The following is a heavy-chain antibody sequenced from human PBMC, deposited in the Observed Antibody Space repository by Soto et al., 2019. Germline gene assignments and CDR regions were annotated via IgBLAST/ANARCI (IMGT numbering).Heavy chain of an antibody. J-gene: IGHJ4*02. CDR1: GFTFSSYG. V-gene: IGHV3-33*06. CDR3: VKGEYYDDGSDYYPFDY. CDR2: IWYDGSNK. D-gene: IGHD3-22*01. Sequence: GGSLRLSCAASGFTFSSYGMHWVRQAPGKGLEWVAVIWYDGSNKYYADSVKGRFTISRDNSKNTLYLQMNRLTAEDTAVYYCVKGEYYDDGSDYYPFDYWGQGRLVTVSS.